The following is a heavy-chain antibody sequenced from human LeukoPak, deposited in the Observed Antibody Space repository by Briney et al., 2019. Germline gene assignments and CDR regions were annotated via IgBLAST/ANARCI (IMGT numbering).Heavy chain of an antibody. D-gene: IGHD3-10*01. CDR2: INTYSGST. J-gene: IGHJ4*02. V-gene: IGHV1-18*01. CDR3: AREPISSGTYYPRSDY. Sequence: ASVKVSCKASGYIFANYGFAWVRQAPGQGLEWMGWINTYSGSTKYSQKLQGRVTVTTDTSTSTAYMELRSLASDDTAVYYCAREPISSGTYYPRSDYWGQGTLVTVSS. CDR1: GYIFANYG.